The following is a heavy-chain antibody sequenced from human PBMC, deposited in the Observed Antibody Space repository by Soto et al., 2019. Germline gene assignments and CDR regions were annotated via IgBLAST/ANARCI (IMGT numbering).Heavy chain of an antibody. CDR1: GYTFSTYT. Sequence: QVQLVQSGAEVKKPGASVKVSCKASGYTFSTYTLHWVRQAPGQRLEWMGWINGGNGYTKYSQKFQGGVTITRDTDASTAYMELSSLRSEDTAVYYCARAVAGTSFDYWGQGTLVTVSS. CDR2: INGGNGYT. V-gene: IGHV1-3*01. CDR3: ARAVAGTSFDY. J-gene: IGHJ4*02. D-gene: IGHD6-19*01.